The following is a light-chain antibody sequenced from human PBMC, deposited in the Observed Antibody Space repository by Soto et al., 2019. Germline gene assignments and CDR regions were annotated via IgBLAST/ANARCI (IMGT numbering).Light chain of an antibody. J-gene: IGKJ1*01. Sequence: EIVLTQSPATLFLSPGERATLSCRASQSVSSYLAWYQQKPGQAPRLLIYDASSRATGIPARFSGSGSGTEFTLTISSLEPEDFAVYYCQQRSNWPVTFGQGTRVEI. CDR1: QSVSSY. CDR2: DAS. V-gene: IGKV3-11*01. CDR3: QQRSNWPVT.